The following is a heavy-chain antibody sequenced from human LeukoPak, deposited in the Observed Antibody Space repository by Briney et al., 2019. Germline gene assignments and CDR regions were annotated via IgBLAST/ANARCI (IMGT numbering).Heavy chain of an antibody. V-gene: IGHV4-59*08. Sequence: PSETLSLTCTVSGGSISSYYWSWIRQPPGKGLEWIGYIYYSGSTNYNPSLKSRVTTSVDTSKNQFSLKLRSVTAADTAVYYCARGFRGDNFDYWGQGTLVTVSS. J-gene: IGHJ4*02. D-gene: IGHD7-27*01. CDR2: IYYSGST. CDR3: ARGFRGDNFDY. CDR1: GGSISSYY.